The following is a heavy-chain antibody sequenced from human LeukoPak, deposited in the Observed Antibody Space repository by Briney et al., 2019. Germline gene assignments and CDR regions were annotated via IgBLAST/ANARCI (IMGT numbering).Heavy chain of an antibody. CDR3: ARAPPRGVILDY. V-gene: IGHV1-69*06. D-gene: IGHD3-10*01. CDR2: IIPIFGTA. J-gene: IGHJ4*02. CDR1: GGTFSSYA. Sequence: SVNVSCKASGGTFSSYAISWVRQAPGQGLEWMGGIIPIFGTANYAQKFQGRVTITADKSTSTAYMELSSLRSEDTAVYYCARAPPRGVILDYWGQGTLVTVSS.